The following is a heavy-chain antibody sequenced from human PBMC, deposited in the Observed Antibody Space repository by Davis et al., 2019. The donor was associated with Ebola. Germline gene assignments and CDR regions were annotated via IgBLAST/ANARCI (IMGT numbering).Heavy chain of an antibody. CDR3: ARPAYGSGSFDY. J-gene: IGHJ4*02. D-gene: IGHD3-10*01. V-gene: IGHV1-3*01. CDR1: GYTFTSYA. Sequence: ASVKVSCKASGYTFTSYAMHWVRQAPGQRLEWMGWINAGNGNTKYSQKFQGRVTITRDTSASTAYMELSSLRSEDTAVYYCARPAYGSGSFDYWGQGTLVTVSS. CDR2: INAGNGNT.